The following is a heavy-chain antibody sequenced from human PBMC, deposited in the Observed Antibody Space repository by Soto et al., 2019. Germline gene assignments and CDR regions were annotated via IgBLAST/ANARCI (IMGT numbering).Heavy chain of an antibody. CDR3: AKDATAVNGVWDPFDM. J-gene: IGHJ3*02. D-gene: IGHD2-8*01. CDR1: GFTFSAYA. Sequence: EVQLLESGGGVVQPGGSLRLSCAASGFTFSAYAMSWVRQAPGKGLQWVSGVGGSDTDKHYADSVRGRFTVSRDNSKNTLYLKMSSLRVDDTAVYYCAKDATAVNGVWDPFDMWGQGTEVTVSS. CDR2: VGGSDTDK. V-gene: IGHV3-23*01.